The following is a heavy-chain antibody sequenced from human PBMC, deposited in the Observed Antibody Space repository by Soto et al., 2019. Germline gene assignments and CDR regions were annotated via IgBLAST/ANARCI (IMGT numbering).Heavy chain of an antibody. CDR3: ARSDSSGYGVPNRDY. D-gene: IGHD3-22*01. CDR1: GYTFTSYG. J-gene: IGHJ4*02. Sequence: GASVKVSCKASGYTFTSYGISWVRQAPGQGLEWMGWISAYNGNTNYAQKLQGRVTMTTDTSTSTAYMELRSLRSDDTAVYYCARSDSSGYGVPNRDYWGQGTLVTVSS. V-gene: IGHV1-18*01. CDR2: ISAYNGNT.